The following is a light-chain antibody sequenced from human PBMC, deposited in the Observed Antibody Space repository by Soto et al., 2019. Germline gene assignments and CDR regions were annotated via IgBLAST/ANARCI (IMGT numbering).Light chain of an antibody. CDR1: QSVSSN. CDR3: QQYNNCPPYT. V-gene: IGKV3-15*01. CDR2: GAS. J-gene: IGKJ2*01. Sequence: EIVMTQSPATLSVSPGERATLSCRASQSVSSNLAWYQQKPGQAPRLLIYGASTRATGIPARFSGSGSGTQFPPTSSSLQSEYFAVYYYQQYNNCPPYTFGQGPKLEIK.